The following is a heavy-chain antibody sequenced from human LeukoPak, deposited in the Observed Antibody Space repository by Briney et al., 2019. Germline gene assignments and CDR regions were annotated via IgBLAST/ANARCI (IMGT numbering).Heavy chain of an antibody. Sequence: KTSETLSLTCTVSGGSISSYYWSWIRQPPGKGLEWIGYIYYSGSTKHNPSLKSRVTISVDTSKNQFSLKLSSVTAADTAVYYCASTTYYYDSSGYYFTPLVYWGQGTLVTVSS. CDR3: ASTTYYYDSSGYYFTPLVY. CDR1: GGSISSYY. V-gene: IGHV4-59*01. CDR2: IYYSGST. D-gene: IGHD3-22*01. J-gene: IGHJ4*02.